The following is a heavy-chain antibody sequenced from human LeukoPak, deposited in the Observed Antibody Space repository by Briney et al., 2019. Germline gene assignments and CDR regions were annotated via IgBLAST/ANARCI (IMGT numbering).Heavy chain of an antibody. D-gene: IGHD2-8*02. CDR1: GFIFSYYG. CDR3: ARHNHDWGWDF. V-gene: IGHV3-33*01. CDR2: IWPDGTIQ. J-gene: IGHJ4*02. Sequence: PGRSLRFSCAASGFIFSYYGMHWVRQAPGKGLEWLAVIWPDGTIQYYADPVKGRFTISRDNSKNTLYLQLTGLRADDSAVYYCARHNHDWGWDFWGQGAQVTVSS.